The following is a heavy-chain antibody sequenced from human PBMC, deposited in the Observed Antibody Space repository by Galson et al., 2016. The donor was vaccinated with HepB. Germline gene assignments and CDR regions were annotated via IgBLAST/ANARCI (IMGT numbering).Heavy chain of an antibody. CDR1: GFSFTTSGMC. Sequence: PALVKPTQTLTLTCTFSGFSFTTSGMCVSWIRQPPGEALEWLALINWDDDKYYNTSLRTRLTISKDTSKNQVVLSMTNMDPVDTATYYCARTHYSDYVYFDYWGQGILVTVSS. CDR3: ARTHYSDYVYFDY. D-gene: IGHD4-11*01. CDR2: INWDDDK. J-gene: IGHJ4*02. V-gene: IGHV2-70*01.